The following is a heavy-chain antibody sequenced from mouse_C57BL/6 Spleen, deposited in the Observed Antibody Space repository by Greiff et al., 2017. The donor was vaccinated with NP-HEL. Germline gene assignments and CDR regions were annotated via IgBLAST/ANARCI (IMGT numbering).Heavy chain of an antibody. J-gene: IGHJ4*01. Sequence: EVQGVESGGGLVQPGGSLSLSCAASGFTFSSYAMSWVRQTPEKRLEWVATISDGGSYTYYPDNVKGRFTISRDNAKNNLYLQMSHLKSEDTAMYYCARDAVVDYYAMDYWGQGTSVTVSS. CDR1: GFTFSSYA. CDR2: ISDGGSYT. CDR3: ARDAVVDYYAMDY. V-gene: IGHV5-4*01. D-gene: IGHD1-1*01.